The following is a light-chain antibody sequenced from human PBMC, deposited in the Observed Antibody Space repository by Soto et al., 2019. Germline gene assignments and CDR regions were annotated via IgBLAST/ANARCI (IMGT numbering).Light chain of an antibody. CDR3: QQTYGTPWT. J-gene: IGKJ1*01. Sequence: IRMKQSLASVSANVRDRVIITCRASQSVSSDLNWYQQKPGKAPKLLIYAASSLQSGVPSRFSGSGSGTDFTLTISCLQPEDFATYYCQQTYGTPWTFGQGT. CDR1: QSVSSD. V-gene: IGKV1-39*01. CDR2: AAS.